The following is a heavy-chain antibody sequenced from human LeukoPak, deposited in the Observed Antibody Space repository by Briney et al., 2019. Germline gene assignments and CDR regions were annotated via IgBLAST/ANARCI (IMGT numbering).Heavy chain of an antibody. Sequence: GGSLRLSCVASAFTFSSYAMHWVRQAAGKGLEYVSAISSNGGITYYADSVKGRFTISRDNSKNTLYLQMSSLRPEDTAVYYCAYSSGYYHWGQGTLVTVSP. CDR2: ISSNGGIT. CDR3: AYSSGYYH. D-gene: IGHD3-22*01. J-gene: IGHJ5*02. CDR1: AFTFSSYA. V-gene: IGHV3-64D*06.